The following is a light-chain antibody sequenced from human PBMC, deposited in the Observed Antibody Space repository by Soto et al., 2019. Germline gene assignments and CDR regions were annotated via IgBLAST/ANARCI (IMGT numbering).Light chain of an antibody. CDR2: GAF. J-gene: IGKJ1*01. CDR3: QQRSNWWT. V-gene: IGKV3-11*01. Sequence: EIVLTQSPATLSLSPGERATLSCRASQSVGSYLAWYQQKPGQAPRLLIYGAFNRATGIPARFSGSGSGTDFTLTISSLEPEDFAFYYCQQRSNWWTFGQGPKVEIK. CDR1: QSVGSY.